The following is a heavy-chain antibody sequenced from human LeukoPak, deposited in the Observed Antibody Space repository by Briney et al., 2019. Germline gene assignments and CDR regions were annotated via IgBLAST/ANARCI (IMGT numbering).Heavy chain of an antibody. Sequence: PSETLSLTCTVSGGSVSSGSYYWSWIRQPPGKGLEWIGYIYYSGSTNYNPSLKSRVTISVDTSKNQFSLKLSSVTAADTAVYYCARAGYYDSSGYYHFDYWGQGTLVTVSS. V-gene: IGHV4-61*01. CDR3: ARAGYYDSSGYYHFDY. J-gene: IGHJ4*02. CDR2: IYYSGST. D-gene: IGHD3-22*01. CDR1: GGSVSSGSYY.